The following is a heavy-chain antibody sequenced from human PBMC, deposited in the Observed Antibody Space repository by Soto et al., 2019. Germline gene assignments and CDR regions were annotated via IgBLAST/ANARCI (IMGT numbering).Heavy chain of an antibody. CDR1: GGSISSGGYY. Sequence: PSEPLSLTCTVSGGSISSGGYYWSWIRQHPGKGLEWIGYIYYSGSTYYNPSLKSPVTISVDTSRNQFSLKLTSVTAADTAVYYCARGRFQTSPFDCRGQGTLVTVSS. CDR3: ARGRFQTSPFDC. D-gene: IGHD3-3*01. J-gene: IGHJ4*02. V-gene: IGHV4-61*08. CDR2: IYYSGST.